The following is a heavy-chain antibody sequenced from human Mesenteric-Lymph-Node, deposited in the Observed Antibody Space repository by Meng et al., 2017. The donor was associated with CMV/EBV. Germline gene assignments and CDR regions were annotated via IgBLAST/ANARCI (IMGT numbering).Heavy chain of an antibody. CDR2: INQDGSEK. J-gene: IGHJ4*02. V-gene: IGHV3-7*01. Sequence: GGSLRLSCAASGFTFSSYAMSWVRQAPGKGLEWVANINQDGSEKYYVGSVKGRFTISRDNAKNSLYLQMNSLRVEDTAVYYCANARGAYWGQGTLVTVSS. D-gene: IGHD2-2*01. CDR1: GFTFSSYA. CDR3: ANARGAY.